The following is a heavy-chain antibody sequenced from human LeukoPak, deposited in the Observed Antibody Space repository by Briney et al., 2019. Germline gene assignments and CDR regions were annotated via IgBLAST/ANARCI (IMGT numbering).Heavy chain of an antibody. Sequence: GRSLRLSCAASGFTFSSYALHWVRQAPGKGLEWVAVISYDGSNKYYADSVKGRFTISRDNSKNTLYLQMNGLRAEDTAVYYCARDRLDCSSTSCYSGAFDIWGQGTMVTVSS. J-gene: IGHJ3*02. CDR3: ARDRLDCSSTSCYSGAFDI. V-gene: IGHV3-30*01. CDR2: ISYDGSNK. CDR1: GFTFSSYA. D-gene: IGHD2-2*01.